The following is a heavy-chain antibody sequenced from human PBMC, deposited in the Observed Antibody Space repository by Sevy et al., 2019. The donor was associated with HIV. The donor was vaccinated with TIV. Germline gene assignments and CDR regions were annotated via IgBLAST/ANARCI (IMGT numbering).Heavy chain of an antibody. CDR1: GFTFSDHY. Sequence: GGSLRLSCAASGFTFSDHYVDWVRQAPGKGLEWVATLSFGCGKINYADSVKGRFTISRDNSKNSFYLQMDNLRVEDTALYYCAREGCTRPHDYWGQGTRVTVSS. CDR2: LSFGCGKI. V-gene: IGHV3-11*05. CDR3: AREGCTRPHDY. J-gene: IGHJ4*02. D-gene: IGHD2-8*01.